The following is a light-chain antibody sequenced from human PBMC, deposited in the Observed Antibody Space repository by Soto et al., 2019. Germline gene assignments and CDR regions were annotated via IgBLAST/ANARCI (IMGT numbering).Light chain of an antibody. Sequence: IVLTQSPGTLSLSPGERATLSCRASQSVSSSYLAWYQQKPGQAPRLLIYGVSTRATGIPDRFTGRGSGTDFTLTISGLEPEDFAVYYCQQYGNSRGTFGQGTKVE. J-gene: IGKJ1*01. CDR1: QSVSSSY. CDR3: QQYGNSRGT. CDR2: GVS. V-gene: IGKV3-20*01.